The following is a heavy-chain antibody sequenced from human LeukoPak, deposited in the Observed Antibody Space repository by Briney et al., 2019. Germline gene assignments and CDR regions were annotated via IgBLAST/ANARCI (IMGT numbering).Heavy chain of an antibody. CDR3: ARDCGGGSCYGPYDAFDI. D-gene: IGHD2-15*01. CDR1: GFTYRSYE. CDR2: ISSSGSTI. Sequence: GGSLRLSCAASGFTYRSYEMNWVRQPPGKGLEWVSYISSSGSTIYYADSVKGRFTISRDNAKNSLYLQMNSLRAEDTAVYYCARDCGGGSCYGPYDAFDIWGQGTMVTVSS. V-gene: IGHV3-48*03. J-gene: IGHJ3*02.